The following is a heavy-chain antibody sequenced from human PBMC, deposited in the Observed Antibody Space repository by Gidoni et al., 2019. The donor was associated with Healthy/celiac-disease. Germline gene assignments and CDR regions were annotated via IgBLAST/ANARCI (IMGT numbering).Heavy chain of an antibody. V-gene: IGHV2-5*02. CDR3: AHSHYDFWSGHWLAPPYYFDY. D-gene: IGHD3-3*01. CDR2: IYWDDDK. Sequence: QITLKESGPTLVKPTQTLTLTCTFSGFSLSTRGLGVGWIRQPPGKALEWLALIYWDDDKRYSPSLKSRLTITKDTSKNQVVLTMTNMDPVDTATYYCAHSHYDFWSGHWLAPPYYFDYWGQGTLVTVSS. J-gene: IGHJ4*02. CDR1: GFSLSTRGLG.